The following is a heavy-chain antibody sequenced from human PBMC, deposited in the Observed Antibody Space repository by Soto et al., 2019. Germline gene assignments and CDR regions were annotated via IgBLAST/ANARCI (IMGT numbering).Heavy chain of an antibody. V-gene: IGHV4-34*01. Sequence: QVHLQQWGAGLLKPSETLSLTCAVNGGSLTGYYWSWIRQPPGKGLEWIGEIKDGGVTNYSPSLTGRVTRSADTSKKPFSLKLNSVTAADTAVYYCAGDQEGIVATHWDQGTLVTVSS. J-gene: IGHJ1*01. D-gene: IGHD5-12*01. CDR2: IKDGGVT. CDR1: GGSLTGYY. CDR3: AGDQEGIVATH.